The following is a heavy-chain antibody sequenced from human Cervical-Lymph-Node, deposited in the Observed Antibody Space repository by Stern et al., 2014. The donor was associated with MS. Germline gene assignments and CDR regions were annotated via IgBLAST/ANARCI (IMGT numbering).Heavy chain of an antibody. D-gene: IGHD2-15*01. CDR1: GFTFSSHS. Sequence: EVQLVESGGGLVKPGGSLRLSCAASGFTFSSHSMHWVRQAPGKGLEWVSSISASSKFIYSADSVKGRLTISRDNAKNSLYLQMNSLRAEDTAVYYCVRDQRECSGGNCYTGLEAFDVWGQGTMVTVSS. J-gene: IGHJ3*01. V-gene: IGHV3-21*01. CDR3: VRDQRECSGGNCYTGLEAFDV. CDR2: ISASSKFI.